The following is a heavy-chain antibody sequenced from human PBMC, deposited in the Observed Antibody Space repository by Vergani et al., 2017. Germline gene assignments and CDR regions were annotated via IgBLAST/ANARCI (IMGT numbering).Heavy chain of an antibody. V-gene: IGHV1-46*03. CDR3: ARGDYVILTGFRY. D-gene: IGHD3-9*01. CDR2: INPSGGHT. Sequence: VQVVPSGAEVKKSGASVKVSCKTSGYTFRNYYMHWVRPAPGQGLAWMGIINPSGGHTNYAQKFQGRVTMTRDTSTSPVYMELSSLRSEDTAIDYCARGDYVILTGFRYWGQGTLVTVSA. CDR1: GYTFRNYY. J-gene: IGHJ4*02.